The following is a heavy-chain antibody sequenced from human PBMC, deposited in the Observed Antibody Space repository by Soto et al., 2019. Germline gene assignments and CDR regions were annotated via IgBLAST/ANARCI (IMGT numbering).Heavy chain of an antibody. D-gene: IGHD2-2*01. CDR3: ARGWEYCSSTSCSDLMDV. CDR2: IYYSGST. V-gene: IGHV4-59*01. Sequence: SETLSLTCTVSGGSISSYYWSWIRQPPGKGLEWIGYIYYSGSTNYNPSLKSRVTISVDTSKNQFSLKLSSVTAADTAVYYCARGWEYCSSTSCSDLMDVWGQGTTVTVSS. J-gene: IGHJ6*02. CDR1: GGSISSYY.